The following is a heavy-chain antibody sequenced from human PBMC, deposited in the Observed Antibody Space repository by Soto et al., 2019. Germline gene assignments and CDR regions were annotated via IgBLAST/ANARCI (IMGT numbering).Heavy chain of an antibody. CDR3: ARGPPCRVGSVYTCGSFEV. Sequence: ASVKVSCTASGYTFTSYDINWVRQATGQGLEWMGWMNPNSGNTGYAQKFQGRVTMTRNTSISTAYMELSSLRSEDTAVYYCARGPPCRVGSVYTCGSFEVWAQGTMVTVSS. D-gene: IGHD3-3*01. J-gene: IGHJ3*01. CDR2: MNPNSGNT. V-gene: IGHV1-8*01. CDR1: GYTFTSYD.